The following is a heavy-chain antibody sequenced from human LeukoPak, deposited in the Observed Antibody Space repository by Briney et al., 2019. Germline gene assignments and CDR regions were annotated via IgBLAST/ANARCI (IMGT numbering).Heavy chain of an antibody. CDR3: ARVLGGWYTIDWFDP. CDR2: MNPNSGNT. D-gene: IGHD6-19*01. V-gene: IGHV1-8*01. CDR1: GYTFTSYD. J-gene: IGHJ5*02. Sequence: ASVKVSCKASGYTFTSYDINWVRQATGQGLEWMGWMNPNSGNTGYAQKFQGRVTMTRNTSISTAYMELSSLRSEDTAEYYCARVLGGWYTIDWFDPWGQGTLVTVSS.